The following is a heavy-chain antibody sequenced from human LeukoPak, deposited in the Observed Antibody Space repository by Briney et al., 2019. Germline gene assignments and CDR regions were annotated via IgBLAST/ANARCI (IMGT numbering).Heavy chain of an antibody. V-gene: IGHV3-21*01. CDR1: GFTFSSYS. J-gene: IGHJ4*02. CDR3: ASTSDILTGYGEPYYFDY. D-gene: IGHD3-9*01. CDR2: ISSSRSSI. Sequence: GGSLRLSCAASGFTFSSYSMNWVRQAPGKGLEWVSSISSSRSSIYYADSVKGRFTISRDNAKNSLYLQMSSLRAADTAVYYCASTSDILTGYGEPYYFDYWGQGTLVTVSS.